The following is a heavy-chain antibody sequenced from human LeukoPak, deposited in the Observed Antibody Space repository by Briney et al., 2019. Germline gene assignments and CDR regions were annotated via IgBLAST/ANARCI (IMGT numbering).Heavy chain of an antibody. CDR1: GFTFSDYY. Sequence: PGGSLRLSCAASGFTFSDYYMSWIRQAPGKGLEWVSYTSSSGSTIYYADSVKGRFTISRDNAKNSLYLQMNSLRAEDTAVYYCARAMSITIFGVVTEDYWGQGTLVTVSS. CDR3: ARAMSITIFGVVTEDY. D-gene: IGHD3-3*01. CDR2: TSSSGSTI. V-gene: IGHV3-11*04. J-gene: IGHJ4*02.